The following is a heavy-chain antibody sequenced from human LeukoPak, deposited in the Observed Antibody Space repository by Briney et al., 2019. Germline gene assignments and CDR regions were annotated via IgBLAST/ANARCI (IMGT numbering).Heavy chain of an antibody. D-gene: IGHD4-17*01. CDR2: INHSRST. CDR1: SESFSGYF. V-gene: IGHV4-34*01. Sequence: SETLSLTCAIYSESFSGYFWSWIRQPPGKGLEWIGEINHSRSTNYNPSLKSRVTISVDTSKNQFSLKLSSVTAADTAVYYCARGRFGTVTNLAWFDPWGQGTLVTVSS. J-gene: IGHJ5*02. CDR3: ARGRFGTVTNLAWFDP.